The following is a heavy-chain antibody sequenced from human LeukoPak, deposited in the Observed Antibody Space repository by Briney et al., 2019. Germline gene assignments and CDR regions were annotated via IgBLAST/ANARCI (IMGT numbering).Heavy chain of an antibody. CDR3: FASGYCSGGSCYYVHFDY. J-gene: IGHJ4*02. CDR1: GFTFSSYA. CDR2: IRGSGGST. V-gene: IGHV3-23*01. Sequence: GGSLRLSCAASGFTFSSYAMSWVRQAPGKGLEWVSAIRGSGGSTYYADSVKGRFTISRDNSKNTLYLQMNSLRAEDTAVYYCFASGYCSGGSCYYVHFDYWGQGTLVTVSS. D-gene: IGHD2-15*01.